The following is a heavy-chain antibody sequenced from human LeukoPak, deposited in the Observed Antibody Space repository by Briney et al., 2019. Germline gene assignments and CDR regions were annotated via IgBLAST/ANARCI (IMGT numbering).Heavy chain of an antibody. CDR3: ARDLGYCSGGSCYPHDY. D-gene: IGHD2-15*01. CDR1: GFTFSSYS. CDR2: ISSSSSTI. V-gene: IGHV3-48*01. J-gene: IGHJ4*02. Sequence: GGSLRLSCAASGFTFSSYSMNWVRQAPGKGLEWVSYISSSSSTIYYADSVKGRFTISRDNAKNSLYLQMNSLRAEDMAVYYCARDLGYCSGGSCYPHDYWGQGTLVTVSS.